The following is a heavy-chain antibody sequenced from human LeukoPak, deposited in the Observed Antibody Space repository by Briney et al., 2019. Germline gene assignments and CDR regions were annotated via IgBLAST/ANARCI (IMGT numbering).Heavy chain of an antibody. CDR2: ISSEGKTT. D-gene: IGHD6-13*01. J-gene: IGHJ4*02. CDR1: GFIFSPYA. V-gene: IGHV3-64D*06. Sequence: RLSCSXXGFIFSPYAMHWVRQAPGKGLEYVSSISSEGKTTYYADSVKGRFTISRDNSKNTLYLQMSSLRPEDTAVYYCVKDRWVDHWGQGTLVTVSS. CDR3: VKDRWVDH.